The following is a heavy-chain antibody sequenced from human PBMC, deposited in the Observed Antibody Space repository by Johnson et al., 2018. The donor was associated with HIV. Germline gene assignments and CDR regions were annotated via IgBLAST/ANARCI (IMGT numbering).Heavy chain of an antibody. D-gene: IGHD1-26*01. CDR2: IGTAGDT. Sequence: VQLVESGGGLVQPVGSLRLSCAASGFTFSSYDMHWVRQATGKGLEWVSAIGTAGDTYYPGSVKGRFTISRENAKNSLYLQMNSLRAGDTAVYYCARDNMAGATIAAFAIGAKGQWSPSLQ. CDR1: GFTFSSYD. CDR3: ARDNMAGATIAAFAI. J-gene: IGHJ3*02. V-gene: IGHV3-13*01.